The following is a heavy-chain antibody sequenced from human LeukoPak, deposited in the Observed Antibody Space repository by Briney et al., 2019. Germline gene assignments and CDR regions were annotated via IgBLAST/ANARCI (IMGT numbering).Heavy chain of an antibody. D-gene: IGHD6-13*01. Sequence: GGSLRLSCAASGFSVSSNYMSWVRQAPGKGLEWASVIYSGGSTYYADSVKGRFSISRDNSKNTLYLQMNSLRDEDTAVYYCARGGLRQQLVRGDLFDDWGQGTLATVSS. CDR1: GFSVSSNY. J-gene: IGHJ4*02. CDR3: ARGGLRQQLVRGDLFDD. V-gene: IGHV3-66*01. CDR2: IYSGGST.